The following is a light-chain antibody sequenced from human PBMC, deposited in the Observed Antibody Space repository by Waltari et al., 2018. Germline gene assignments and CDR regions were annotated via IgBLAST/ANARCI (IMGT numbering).Light chain of an antibody. CDR3: MQALQTPPT. V-gene: IGKV2-28*01. J-gene: IGKJ2*01. CDR1: QSLLHSNGYNY. Sequence: DVMMTQSPLSLPVTPGEPASISCRSSQSLLHSNGYNYLDWYVQKPGQSPQLLIYLGSDRASGVPDRISGSGSGTDFTLQISRVEAEDVGVYCCMQALQTPPTFGQGTKLEIK. CDR2: LGS.